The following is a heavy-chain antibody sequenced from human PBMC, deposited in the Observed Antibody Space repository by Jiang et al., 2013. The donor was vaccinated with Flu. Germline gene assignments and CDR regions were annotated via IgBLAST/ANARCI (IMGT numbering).Heavy chain of an antibody. Sequence: PGLVKPSETLSLTCAVSGYSISSSYYWGWIRQPPGKGLEWIGSIYYSGSTYYNPSLKSRVTISVDTSKNQFSLKLSSVTAADTAVYYCARDGLRFLEWSREGYYYYGMDVWGQGTTVTVSS. J-gene: IGHJ6*02. CDR3: ARDGLRFLEWSREGYYYYGMDV. CDR1: GYSISSSYY. V-gene: IGHV4-38-2*02. CDR2: IYYSGST. D-gene: IGHD3-3*01.